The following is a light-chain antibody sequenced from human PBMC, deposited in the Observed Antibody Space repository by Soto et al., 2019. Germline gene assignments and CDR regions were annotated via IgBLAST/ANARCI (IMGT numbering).Light chain of an antibody. V-gene: IGKV1-5*03. CDR1: QSIDTW. CDR3: QQYNSYSGT. Sequence: DIPMTQSPSTLSASVGDTVTITCRASQSIDTWLAWHQQKPGRAPKLLISKASILESGVPSRFSGSGSGTDFTLTINGLQPDDFATYYCQQYNSYSGTFGQGTKVDIK. CDR2: KAS. J-gene: IGKJ1*01.